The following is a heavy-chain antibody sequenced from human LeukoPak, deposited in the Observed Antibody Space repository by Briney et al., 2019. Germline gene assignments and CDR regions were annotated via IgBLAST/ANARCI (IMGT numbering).Heavy chain of an antibody. CDR2: IWYDGSNK. Sequence: GGSLRLSCAASEFTFSSYGMHWVRQAPGKGLEWVAVIWYDGSNKYYADSVKGRFTISRDNSKNTLYLQMNSLRAEDTAVYYCAREFVSGSGSYLFDYWGQGTLVTVSS. D-gene: IGHD3-10*01. CDR1: EFTFSSYG. J-gene: IGHJ4*02. CDR3: AREFVSGSGSYLFDY. V-gene: IGHV3-33*01.